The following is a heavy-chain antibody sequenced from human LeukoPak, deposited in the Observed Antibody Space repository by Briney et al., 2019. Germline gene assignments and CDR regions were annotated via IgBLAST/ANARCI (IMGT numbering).Heavy chain of an antibody. CDR1: GYTFTSYA. J-gene: IGHJ5*02. CDR2: INTNTGNP. Sequence: GASVKVSCKASGYTFTSYAMNWVRQAPGQGLEWMGWINTNTGNPTYAQGFTGRFVFSLDTSVSTAYLQISSLKAEDTAVYYCARDLYSSGWPNWFDPWGQGTLVTVSS. D-gene: IGHD6-19*01. V-gene: IGHV7-4-1*02. CDR3: ARDLYSSGWPNWFDP.